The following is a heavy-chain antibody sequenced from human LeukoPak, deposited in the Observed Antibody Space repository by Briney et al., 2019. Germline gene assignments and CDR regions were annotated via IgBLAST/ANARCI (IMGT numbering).Heavy chain of an antibody. V-gene: IGHV4-61*08. J-gene: IGHJ4*02. D-gene: IGHD6-6*01. CDR1: GGSISSGGYY. CDR2: IYYSGST. Sequence: PSETLSLTCTVSGGSISSGGYYWSWIRQPPGKGLEWIGYIYYSGSTNYNPSLKSRVTISVDTSKNQFSLKLSSVTAADTAVYYCARGEQLVGGRFDYWGQGTLVTVSS. CDR3: ARGEQLVGGRFDY.